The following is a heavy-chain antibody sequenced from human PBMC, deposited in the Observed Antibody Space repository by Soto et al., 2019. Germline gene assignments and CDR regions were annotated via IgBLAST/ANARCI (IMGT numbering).Heavy chain of an antibody. J-gene: IGHJ4*02. D-gene: IGHD6-19*01. CDR3: ARASVSGRRFDY. CDR1: GYTFTSYY. V-gene: IGHV1-46*03. Sequence: ASVKVSCKASGYTFTSYYMNWVRQAPGQGLEWLGIINPSGGYTTYAQRFLGRVTMTSDTSTTTFYMELSSLTSEDTAVYYCARASVSGRRFDYWGEGTLVTVSS. CDR2: INPSGGYT.